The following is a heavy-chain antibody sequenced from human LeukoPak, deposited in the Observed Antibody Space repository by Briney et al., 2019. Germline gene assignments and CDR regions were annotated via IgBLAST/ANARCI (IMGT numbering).Heavy chain of an antibody. Sequence: GGSLRLSCAASGFTFSSYSMNWVRQAPGEGLEWVSSISSSSSYIYYADSVKGRFTISRDNAKNSLYLQMNSLRAEDTAVYYCASSTVTSPTDYWGQGTLVTVSS. J-gene: IGHJ4*02. D-gene: IGHD4-17*01. CDR3: ASSTVTSPTDY. CDR1: GFTFSSYS. CDR2: ISSSSSYI. V-gene: IGHV3-21*01.